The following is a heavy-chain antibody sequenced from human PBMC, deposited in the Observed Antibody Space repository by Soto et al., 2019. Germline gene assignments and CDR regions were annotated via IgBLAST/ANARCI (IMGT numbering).Heavy chain of an antibody. CDR2: IIPIFGTA. CDR3: ASRPRAYYDSSGYYLY. J-gene: IGHJ4*02. D-gene: IGHD3-22*01. Sequence: ASVKVSCKASGGTFSSYAISWVRQAPGQGLEWMGGIIPIFGTANYAQKFQGRVTITADESTSTAYMELSSLRSEDTAVYYCASRPRAYYDSSGYYLYWGQGTLVTVSS. CDR1: GGTFSSYA. V-gene: IGHV1-69*13.